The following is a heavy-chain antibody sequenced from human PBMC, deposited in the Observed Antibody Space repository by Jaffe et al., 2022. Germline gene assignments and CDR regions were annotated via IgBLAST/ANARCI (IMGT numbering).Heavy chain of an antibody. Sequence: EVQLVESGGGLVKPGGSLRLSCAASGFTFSSYSMNWVRQAPGKGLEWVSSISSSSSYIYYADSVKGRFTISRDNAKNSLYLQMNSLRAEDTAVYYCARVGFFKQQLLPGIDAFDIWGQGTMVTVSS. D-gene: IGHD6-13*01. CDR2: ISSSSSYI. CDR3: ARVGFFKQQLLPGIDAFDI. J-gene: IGHJ3*02. V-gene: IGHV3-21*01. CDR1: GFTFSSYS.